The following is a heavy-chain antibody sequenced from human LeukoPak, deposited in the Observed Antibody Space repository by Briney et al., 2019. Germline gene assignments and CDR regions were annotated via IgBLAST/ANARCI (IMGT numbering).Heavy chain of an antibody. D-gene: IGHD5-18*01. Sequence: SETLSLTCAVYGGSFSGYYWSSIRQPPGKGLEWIGEINHSGSTNYNPSLKSRVTISVDTSKNQFSLKLSSVTAADTAVYYCATLRRRGYSYGFVYWGQGTLVTVSS. V-gene: IGHV4-34*01. CDR1: GGSFSGYY. CDR2: INHSGST. CDR3: ATLRRRGYSYGFVY. J-gene: IGHJ4*02.